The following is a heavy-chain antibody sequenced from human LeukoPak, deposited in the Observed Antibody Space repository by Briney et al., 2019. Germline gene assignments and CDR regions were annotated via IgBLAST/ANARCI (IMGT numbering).Heavy chain of an antibody. J-gene: IGHJ4*02. CDR2: HHHSGST. CDR1: GASIRSYY. V-gene: IGHV4-59*01. Sequence: PSETLSLTCTVSGASIRSYYWSWIRQPPGKGLEWIGYHHHSGSTNYNPSLKSRVTISVDTSKNQFSLKLTSVTAADTAVYYCAREGGPYRPLDYSGQGTLVTVSS. CDR3: AREGGPYRPLDY.